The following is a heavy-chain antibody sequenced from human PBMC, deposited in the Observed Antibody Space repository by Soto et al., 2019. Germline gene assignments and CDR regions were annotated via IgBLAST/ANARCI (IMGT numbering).Heavy chain of an antibody. Sequence: EVQLLESGGGLVQPGGSLRLSCAASGFTFSSYAMSWVRQAPGQGLEWVSAISGSGGSTYYADSVKGRFTISRDNSKNARYLQLNGMRAEDRAGYYCAKEGSTVGYWYFDLLGRGTLVTVSS. CDR3: AKEGSTVGYWYFDL. CDR1: GFTFSSYA. V-gene: IGHV3-23*01. D-gene: IGHD4-4*01. J-gene: IGHJ2*01. CDR2: ISGSGGST.